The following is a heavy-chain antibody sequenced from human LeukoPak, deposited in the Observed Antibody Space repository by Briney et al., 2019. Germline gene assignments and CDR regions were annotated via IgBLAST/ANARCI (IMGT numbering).Heavy chain of an antibody. D-gene: IGHD5-18*01. V-gene: IGHV1-2*02. CDR2: INPNSGGT. CDR1: GYTFTGYY. CDR3: ARATVDTAMVTDGYYFDY. J-gene: IGHJ4*02. Sequence: GASVKVSCKASGYTFTGYYMHWVRQAPGQGLEWMGWINPNSGGTNYAQKFQGRVTMTRDTSISTAYMELSRLRSDDTAVYYCARATVDTAMVTDGYYFDYWGQGTLVIVSS.